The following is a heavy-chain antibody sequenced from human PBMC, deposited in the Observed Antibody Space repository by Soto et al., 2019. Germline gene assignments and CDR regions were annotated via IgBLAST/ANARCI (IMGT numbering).Heavy chain of an antibody. V-gene: IGHV1-69*05. CDR3: ARGNHRWLQLWYFDL. Sequence: QVQLVQSGAEVKKPGSSVKVSCKASGGTFSNYPISWVRQAPGQGLEWMGGIIPIFGTVNYAQKFQGRVTLTXXXSXXRAYMELSSRRSEDTAVYYCARGNHRWLQLWYFDLWGRGTLVTVSS. CDR1: GGTFSNYP. J-gene: IGHJ2*01. D-gene: IGHD5-12*01. CDR2: IIPIFGTV.